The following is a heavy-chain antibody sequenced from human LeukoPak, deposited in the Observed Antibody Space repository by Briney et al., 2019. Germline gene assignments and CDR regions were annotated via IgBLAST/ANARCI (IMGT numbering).Heavy chain of an antibody. CDR2: ISGTSNTI. V-gene: IGHV3-48*01. D-gene: IGHD6-19*01. J-gene: IGHJ4*02. CDR3: ARDLGSYSSGWYMGFDY. CDR1: GFTFSSYS. Sequence: PGGSLRLSSAASGFTFSSYSMNCVRQAPGKGLEWVSYISGTSNTIYYDDSVKGRFTVSRDNAKNSLYLQMNSLRAEDTAIYYCARDLGSYSSGWYMGFDYWGQGTLVTVSS.